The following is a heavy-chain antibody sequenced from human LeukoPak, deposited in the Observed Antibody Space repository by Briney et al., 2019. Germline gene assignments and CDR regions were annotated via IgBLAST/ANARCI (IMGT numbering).Heavy chain of an antibody. CDR2: INHSGST. V-gene: IGHV4-34*01. Sequence: SETLSLTCAVYGGSFSGYYWSWIRQPPGKGLEWIGEINHSGSTNYNPSLKSRVTISVDTSKNQFSLKLSSVTAADTAVYYCARDADSNSWYSFGMDVWGQGTTVTVSS. CDR3: ARDADSNSWYSFGMDV. J-gene: IGHJ6*02. CDR1: GGSFSGYY. D-gene: IGHD6-13*01.